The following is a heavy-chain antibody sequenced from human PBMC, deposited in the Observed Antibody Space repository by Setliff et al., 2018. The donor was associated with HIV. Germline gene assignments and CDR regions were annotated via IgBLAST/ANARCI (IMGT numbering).Heavy chain of an antibody. D-gene: IGHD5-12*01. Sequence: SETLSLTCAVYGGSFSGYYWTWIRQPPGKGLEWIGDINHSGITNYNPSLKSRVTISVDTSKNQFSLKLSSVTAADTAMYYCTRGRLYSGPHFWGQGTLGTVSS. CDR1: GGSFSGYY. V-gene: IGHV4-34*01. CDR2: INHSGIT. J-gene: IGHJ4*02. CDR3: TRGRLYSGPHF.